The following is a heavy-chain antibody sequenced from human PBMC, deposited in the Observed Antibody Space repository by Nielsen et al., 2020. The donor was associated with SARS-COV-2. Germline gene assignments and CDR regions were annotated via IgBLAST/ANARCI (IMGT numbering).Heavy chain of an antibody. J-gene: IGHJ6*02. V-gene: IGHV6-1*01. CDR1: GDSVSSNSVA. Sequence: SETLSLTCVISGDSVSSNSVAWNWIRQSPSRGLEWLGRIYYRSKWFYEYAASVRSRISIDPDTSKDQFSLHPNSVTSEDTAMYYCTRDPGYYHGMDVWGQGTTVTVSS. CDR2: IYYRSKWFY. CDR3: TRDPGYYHGMDV.